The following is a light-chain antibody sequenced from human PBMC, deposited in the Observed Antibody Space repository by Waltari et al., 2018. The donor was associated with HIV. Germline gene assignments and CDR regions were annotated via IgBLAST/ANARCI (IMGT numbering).Light chain of an antibody. Sequence: SYELTQPPSVSVSPGQTASISCSGDKLGDRYASWYQQRPGQSPVLIIYQDKKRPSGIPERFSGSNSGNTASLTISGTQTMDEADYYCQVRDYRGYVMFGGGTKLTVL. CDR3: QVRDYRGYVM. J-gene: IGLJ3*02. CDR2: QDK. V-gene: IGLV3-1*01. CDR1: KLGDRY.